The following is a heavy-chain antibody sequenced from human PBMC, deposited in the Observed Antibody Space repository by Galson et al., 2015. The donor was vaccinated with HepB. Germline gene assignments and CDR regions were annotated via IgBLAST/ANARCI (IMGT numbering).Heavy chain of an antibody. CDR3: ASEKGYSGTYFES. CDR2: ITGGSNYI. Sequence: SLRLSCAASGFIFNTYSMNWVRQAPGKGLEWVSSITGGSNYIYYADSLKGRFTISRDNAKNSLYLQMDSLTAEDTAVYYCASEKGYSGTYFESWGQGTLVTVSS. J-gene: IGHJ4*02. CDR1: GFIFNTYS. V-gene: IGHV3-21*01. D-gene: IGHD1-26*01.